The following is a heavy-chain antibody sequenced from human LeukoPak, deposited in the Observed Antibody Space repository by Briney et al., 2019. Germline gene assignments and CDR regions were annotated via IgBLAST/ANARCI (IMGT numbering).Heavy chain of an antibody. D-gene: IGHD6-19*01. Sequence: GGSLRLSCAASGFIFSSYAMSWVRQAPGKGLEWVSSISGSGDNTYYAESVKGRFTISRDNSKNTLFLQMNSLRAEDTAVFYCAKRSGYTTGWFFDFWGQGTLVTVSS. V-gene: IGHV3-23*01. CDR3: AKRSGYTTGWFFDF. J-gene: IGHJ4*02. CDR2: ISGSGDNT. CDR1: GFIFSSYA.